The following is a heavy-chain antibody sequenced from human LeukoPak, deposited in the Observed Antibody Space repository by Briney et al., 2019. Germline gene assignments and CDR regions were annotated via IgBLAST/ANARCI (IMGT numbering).Heavy chain of an antibody. Sequence: PSETLSLTCTVSGGSISSYYWSWIRQPPGKGLEWIGYIYYSGSTNYNPSLKSRVTISVDTPKNQFSLKLSSVTAADTAVYYCARGPYYDSSGYYYLSYYYYYMDVWGKGTTVTISS. CDR2: IYYSGST. D-gene: IGHD3-22*01. CDR1: GGSISSYY. V-gene: IGHV4-59*01. J-gene: IGHJ6*03. CDR3: ARGPYYDSSGYYYLSYYYYYMDV.